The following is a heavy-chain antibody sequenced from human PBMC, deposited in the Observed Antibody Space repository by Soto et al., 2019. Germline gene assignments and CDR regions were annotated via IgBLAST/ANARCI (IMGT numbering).Heavy chain of an antibody. CDR2: IIPIFGTA. CDR1: GGTFSSYA. J-gene: IGHJ4*02. V-gene: IGHV1-69*06. CDR3: ARCFAGRAYFDY. Sequence: ASVKVSCKASGGTFSSYAISWVRQAPGQGLEWMGGIIPIFGTANYAQKFQGRVTITADKSTSTAYMELSSLRSEDTAVYYCARCFAGRAYFDYWGQGTLVTVSS.